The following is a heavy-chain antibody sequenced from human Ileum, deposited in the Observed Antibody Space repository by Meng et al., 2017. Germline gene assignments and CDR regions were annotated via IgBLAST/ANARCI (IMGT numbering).Heavy chain of an antibody. J-gene: IGHJ5*02. Sequence: QVHLRQWGGGLLEPSETLALTWAVYGGSFSGYYWSWIRQPPGKGLDWIGEINHSGSTNYNPSLKSRVTISVDTSKNQFSLKLSSVTAADTAVYYCARGGPWFDPWGQGTLVTVSS. V-gene: IGHV4-34*01. CDR3: ARGGPWFDP. CDR1: GGSFSGYY. CDR2: INHSGST.